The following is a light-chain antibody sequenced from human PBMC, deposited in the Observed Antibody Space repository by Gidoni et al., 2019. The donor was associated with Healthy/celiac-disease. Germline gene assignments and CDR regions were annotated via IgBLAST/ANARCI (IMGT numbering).Light chain of an antibody. CDR3: QTWDSSLDVV. CDR2: QDN. J-gene: IGLJ2*01. V-gene: IGLV3-1*01. Sequence: SYELTQPTSVSVSPGQTASITCSGDNLGSKYACWYQQRPGQPPALVIYQDNKRPSGIPERFSGSNSGNTATLTISGTQAMDEADYYCQTWDSSLDVVFGGGTKLTVL. CDR1: NLGSKY.